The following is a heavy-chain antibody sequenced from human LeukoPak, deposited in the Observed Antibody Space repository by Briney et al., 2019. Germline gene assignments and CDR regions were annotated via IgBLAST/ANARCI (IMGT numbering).Heavy chain of an antibody. Sequence: PGGALRLYCAASGWTFSSYAMSWVREAPGKGVECVAAMSGSGCSTYYADSVKRRFTISRDNSKNPLYLQMNSVRAEDTAVYYCAKPGAVPAAMIRWFDPWGQGTLVTVSS. J-gene: IGHJ5*02. V-gene: IGHV3-23*01. CDR2: MSGSGCST. CDR1: GWTFSSYA. D-gene: IGHD2-2*01. CDR3: AKPGAVPAAMIRWFDP.